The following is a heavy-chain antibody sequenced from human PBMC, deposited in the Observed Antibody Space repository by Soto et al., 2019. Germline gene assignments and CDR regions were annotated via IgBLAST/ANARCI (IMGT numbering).Heavy chain of an antibody. CDR2: IFSNDEK. CDR1: GFSLSNARMG. V-gene: IGHV2-26*01. D-gene: IGHD6-13*01. J-gene: IGHJ4*02. Sequence: SGPTLVNPTETLTLTCTVSGFSLSNARMGVSWIRQPPGKALEWLAHIFSNDEKSYSTSLKSRLTISKDTSKSQVVLTMTNMDPVDTATYYCARMSGYSSSWTLDYWGQGTLVTVSS. CDR3: ARMSGYSSSWTLDY.